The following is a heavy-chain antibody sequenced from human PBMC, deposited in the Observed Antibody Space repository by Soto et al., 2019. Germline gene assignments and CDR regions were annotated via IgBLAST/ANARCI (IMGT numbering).Heavy chain of an antibody. CDR1: GFTFSSYS. Sequence: PGGSLRLSCAASGFTFSSYSMNWVRQAPGKGLEWVSYISSSSSTIYYADSVKGRFTISRDNAKNSLYLQMNSLRDEDTAVYYCARDHIQLGYCTNGVCSHGGNYYYYYGMDVWGQGTTVTVSS. J-gene: IGHJ6*02. D-gene: IGHD2-8*01. CDR2: ISSSSSTI. V-gene: IGHV3-48*02. CDR3: ARDHIQLGYCTNGVCSHGGNYYYYYGMDV.